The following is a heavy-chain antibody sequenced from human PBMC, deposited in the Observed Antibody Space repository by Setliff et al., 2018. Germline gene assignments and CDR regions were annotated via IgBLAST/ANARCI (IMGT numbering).Heavy chain of an antibody. CDR1: GGSISSRSYY. Sequence: SETLSLTCTVSGGSISSRSYYWGWIRQPPGKGLEWIGSIYHSGSSYYNPSLRSRVTISVDTSKNQFSLILRSMTAADTAMYYCARRDEYLQFREFFDFWGQGILVT. J-gene: IGHJ4*02. CDR2: IYHSGSS. CDR3: ARRDEYLQFREFFDF. D-gene: IGHD3-10*01. V-gene: IGHV4-39*07.